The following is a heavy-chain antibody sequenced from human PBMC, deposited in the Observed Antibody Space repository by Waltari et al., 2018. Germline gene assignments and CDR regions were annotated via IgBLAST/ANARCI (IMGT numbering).Heavy chain of an antibody. CDR1: GDSINNYY. J-gene: IGHJ4*02. Sequence: QVHLQESGPGLVKPSETLSLTCTVSGDSINNYYWSWIRQPAGKTLAWIGRIYTSGSTSYNPPLNSRVTISLDKSQNRCSLRLTSVTAADTAVYYCARGVVTAPLHLDHWGQGTLVTVSS. CDR2: IYTSGST. D-gene: IGHD2-21*02. V-gene: IGHV4-4*07. CDR3: ARGVVTAPLHLDH.